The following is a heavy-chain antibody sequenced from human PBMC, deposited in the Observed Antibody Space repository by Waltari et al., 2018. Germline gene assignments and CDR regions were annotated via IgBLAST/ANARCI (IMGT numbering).Heavy chain of an antibody. V-gene: IGHV3-66*01. D-gene: IGHD2-2*01. Sequence: EMQLVESGGGLVQPGGSLRLSCAASGFTVSSNYMSWVRQAPGKGLEWVSVLYSTGDTQYAGSGKGRLTISRDDSKNTLYLQMNSLRAEDTAVYYCARGPRYCSSTSCSDYFDYWGQGTLVTVSS. CDR1: GFTVSSNY. CDR2: LYSTGDT. J-gene: IGHJ4*02. CDR3: ARGPRYCSSTSCSDYFDY.